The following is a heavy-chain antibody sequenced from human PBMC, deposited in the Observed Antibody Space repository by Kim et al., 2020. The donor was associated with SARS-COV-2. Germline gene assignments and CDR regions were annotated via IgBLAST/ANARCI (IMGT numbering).Heavy chain of an antibody. J-gene: IGHJ4*02. Sequence: ASVKVYCKASGYTFTSYCLHWVRQAPGQSVEWMGWIDVANTNTHYSENFQGRVTISRDTSATTVYIELSSLRSEDTAVYYCARDGRSVDYYFDYWGQGTLVTVSS. CDR1: GYTFTSYC. CDR3: ARDGRSVDYYFDY. V-gene: IGHV1-3*01. CDR2: IDVANTNT.